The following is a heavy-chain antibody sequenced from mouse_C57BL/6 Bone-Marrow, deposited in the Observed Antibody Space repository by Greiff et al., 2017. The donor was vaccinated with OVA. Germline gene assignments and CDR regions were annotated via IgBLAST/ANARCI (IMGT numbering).Heavy chain of an antibody. CDR2: ISNLAYSI. D-gene: IGHD1-1*01. J-gene: IGHJ4*01. V-gene: IGHV5-15*01. CDR1: GFTFSDYG. Sequence: EVQVVESGGGLVQPGGSLKLSCAASGFTFSDYGMAWVRQAPRKGPEWVAFISNLAYSIYYADTVTGRFTISRENAKNTLYLEMSSLRSEDTAMYYCARLPSTVVAHYAMDYWGQGTSVTVSS. CDR3: ARLPSTVVAHYAMDY.